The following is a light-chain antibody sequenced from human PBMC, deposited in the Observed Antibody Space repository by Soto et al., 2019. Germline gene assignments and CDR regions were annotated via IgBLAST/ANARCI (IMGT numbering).Light chain of an antibody. CDR2: AAS. CDR3: QQLNSYPRT. Sequence: DIQLTQSPSFLSAAVGDRVTITCRARQGISSYLAWYQQKPWKAPKLLIYAASNLQSGVPSRFSGSGSGTEFTLTISSLQPEDFATYYCQQLNSYPRTFGQGTKVEIK. V-gene: IGKV1-9*01. CDR1: QGISSY. J-gene: IGKJ1*01.